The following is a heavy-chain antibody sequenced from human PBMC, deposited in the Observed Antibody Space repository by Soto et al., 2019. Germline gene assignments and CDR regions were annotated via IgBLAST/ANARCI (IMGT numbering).Heavy chain of an antibody. V-gene: IGHV3-74*01. CDR3: ASGGLEPLDY. CDR1: GFTLRSYW. D-gene: IGHD1-1*01. Sequence: HPVWSLRLSCAASGFTLRSYWMHWVRQAPGKGLVWVSRINDYGTTINYAESVEGRFTISRDDAKSEVYLQMNNLRAEDTAVYYCASGGLEPLDYSGQGAWVTVSS. CDR2: INDYGTTI. J-gene: IGHJ4*02.